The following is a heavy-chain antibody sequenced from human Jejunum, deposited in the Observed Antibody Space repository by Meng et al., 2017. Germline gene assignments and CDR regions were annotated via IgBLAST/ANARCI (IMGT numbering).Heavy chain of an antibody. J-gene: IGHJ4*02. CDR1: GASITTDW. V-gene: IGHV4-4*03. CDR3: ARGATGTRPFDY. CDR2: IWHSGAS. D-gene: IGHD5-12*01. Sequence: GPVLVNLPGPLPLTSASLGASITTDWWKWVRQPPGKGLEWIVEIWHSGASNYNPSLRSRVTISVDKSKNQLSLELASLTAADTAVYYCARGATGTRPFDYWGQGTLVTVSS.